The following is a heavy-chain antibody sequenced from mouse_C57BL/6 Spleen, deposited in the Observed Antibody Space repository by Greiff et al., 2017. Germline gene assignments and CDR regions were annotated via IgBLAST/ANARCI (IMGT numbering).Heavy chain of an antibody. J-gene: IGHJ2*01. D-gene: IGHD4-1*01. CDR3: ARGVANWAYYFDY. CDR2: IDPSDSET. CDR1: GYTFTSYW. V-gene: IGHV1-52*01. Sequence: VQLQQPGAELVRPGSSVKLSCKASGYTFTSYWMHWVKQRPIQGLEWIGNIDPSDSETHYNQKFKDKATLTVDKSSSTAYMQLSSLTSEDSAVYYCARGVANWAYYFDYWGQGTTRTVSS.